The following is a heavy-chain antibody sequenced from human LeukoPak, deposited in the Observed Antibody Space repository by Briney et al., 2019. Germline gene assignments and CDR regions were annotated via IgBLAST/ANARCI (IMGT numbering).Heavy chain of an antibody. CDR3: AKPGGGSSIGY. D-gene: IGHD6-6*01. V-gene: IGHV3-30*02. CDR1: GFTFSSYG. Sequence: GGSLRLSCAASGFTFSSYGMHWVRQAPDKGLEWVAFVWYDETNKYYADSVKGRFTISRDNSKNTLYLQMNSLRADDTAVYYCAKPGGGSSIGYWGQGTLVTVFS. CDR2: VWYDETNK. J-gene: IGHJ4*02.